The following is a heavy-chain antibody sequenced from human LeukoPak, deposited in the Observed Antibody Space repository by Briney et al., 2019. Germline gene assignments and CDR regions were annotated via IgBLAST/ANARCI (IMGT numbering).Heavy chain of an antibody. J-gene: IGHJ4*02. CDR1: GFTFSSYA. Sequence: GGSLRLSCAASGFTFSSYAMHWVRQAPGKGLEWVAVISYDGSNKYYAGSVKGRFTISRDNSKNTLYLQMNSLRAEDTAVYYCARGGYYSSTSCYAVRRLYDYWGQGTLVTVSS. D-gene: IGHD2-2*01. CDR2: ISYDGSNK. CDR3: ARGGYYSSTSCYAVRRLYDY. V-gene: IGHV3-30-3*01.